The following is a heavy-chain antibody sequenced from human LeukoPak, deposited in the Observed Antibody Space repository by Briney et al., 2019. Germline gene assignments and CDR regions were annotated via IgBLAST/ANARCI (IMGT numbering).Heavy chain of an antibody. CDR2: ISYDGSNK. Sequence: GGSLRLSCATSGLTFSSYGMHWVRQAPGKGLEWVAVISYDGSNKYYADSVKGRFTISRDNSKNTLYLQMNSLRAEDTAVYYCAKGGHYYDSSGYYYRYWGQGTLVTVSS. D-gene: IGHD3-22*01. CDR3: AKGGHYYDSSGYYYRY. J-gene: IGHJ4*02. CDR1: GLTFSSYG. V-gene: IGHV3-30*18.